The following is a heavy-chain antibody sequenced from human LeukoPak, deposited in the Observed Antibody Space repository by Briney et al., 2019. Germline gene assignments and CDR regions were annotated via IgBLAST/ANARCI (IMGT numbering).Heavy chain of an antibody. V-gene: IGHV5-51*01. Sequence: GESLKISCKGSGYSITNYWIAWVRQMPGKGLEWMGIIYPADSDIRYSPSFQGQVTISADKSISTAYLQWSSLKASDTAMYYCARPIAAAGPIDYWGQGTLVTVSS. CDR3: ARPIAAAGPIDY. J-gene: IGHJ4*02. D-gene: IGHD6-13*01. CDR2: IYPADSDI. CDR1: GYSITNYW.